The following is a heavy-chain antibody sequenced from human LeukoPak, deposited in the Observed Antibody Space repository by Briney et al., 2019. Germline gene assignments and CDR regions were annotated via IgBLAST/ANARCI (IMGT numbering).Heavy chain of an antibody. D-gene: IGHD3-10*01. CDR1: GGSFSHYY. CDR2: INHSGST. J-gene: IGHJ4*02. CDR3: ARATMVRGCPLKY. V-gene: IGHV4-34*01. Sequence: PSETLSLTCAVYGGSFSHYYWSWIRQPPGKGLEWIGEINHSGSTNYDPSLKSRVTISVDTSKNQFSLKLSSVTAADTAVYYCARATMVRGCPLKYWGQGTLVTVSS.